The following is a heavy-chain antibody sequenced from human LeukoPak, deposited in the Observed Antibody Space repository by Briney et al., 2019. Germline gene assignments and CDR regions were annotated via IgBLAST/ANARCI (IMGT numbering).Heavy chain of an antibody. CDR2: ISSSGFTI. V-gene: IGHV3-11*01. CDR3: ARDDYNWNYYFDY. D-gene: IGHD1-7*01. CDR1: GFTFSDYY. J-gene: IGHJ4*02. Sequence: PGGSLRLSRAASGFTFSDYYMSWIRQAPGKGLEWVSYISSSGFTIYYADSVKGRFTISRDNAKNSLYLQMNSLRAEDTAVYYCARDDYNWNYYFDYRGQGTLVTVSS.